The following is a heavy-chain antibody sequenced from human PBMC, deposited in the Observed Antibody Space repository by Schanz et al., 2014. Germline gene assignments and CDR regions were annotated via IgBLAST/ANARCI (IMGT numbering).Heavy chain of an antibody. V-gene: IGHV3-7*01. CDR3: ERFQSPHQPFDY. J-gene: IGHJ4*02. CDR2: IKQDGSER. CDR1: GFTFSSYW. D-gene: IGHD2-2*01. Sequence: EVQLVESGGGLVQPGGSLRLSCAASGFTFSSYWMSWVRQAPGKGLEWVANIKQDGSERYYVDSVKGRFTISRDNAKNSLYLQMNSLRAEGTAVYYCERFQSPHQPFDYWGQGTLVTVSS.